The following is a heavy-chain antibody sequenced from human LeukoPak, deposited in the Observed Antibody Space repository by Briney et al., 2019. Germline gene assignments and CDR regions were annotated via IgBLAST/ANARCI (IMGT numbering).Heavy chain of an antibody. CDR1: GGSISSGGYY. D-gene: IGHD6-13*01. CDR3: ARDGAYSSSWYSYNWFDP. V-gene: IGHV4-31*03. CDR2: IYYSGST. Sequence: SQTLSLTCTVSGGSISSGGYYWSWIRQHPGKGLEWIGYIYYSGSTYYNPSLKSRVTISVDTSKNQFSLKLSSVTAADTAVYYCARDGAYSSSWYSYNWFDPWGQGTLVTVSS. J-gene: IGHJ5*02.